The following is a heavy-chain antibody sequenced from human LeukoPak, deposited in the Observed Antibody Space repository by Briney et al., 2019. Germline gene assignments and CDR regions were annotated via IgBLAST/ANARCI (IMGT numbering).Heavy chain of an antibody. CDR2: INHSGST. CDR1: GGSFSGYY. D-gene: IGHD2-15*01. Sequence: SETLSLTCAVYGGSFSGYYWGWIRQPPGKGLEWIGEINHSGSTNYNPSLKSRVTISVDTSKNQFSLKLSSVTAADTAVYYCARGRWELPIDYWGQGTLVTVSS. J-gene: IGHJ4*02. CDR3: ARGRWELPIDY. V-gene: IGHV4-34*01.